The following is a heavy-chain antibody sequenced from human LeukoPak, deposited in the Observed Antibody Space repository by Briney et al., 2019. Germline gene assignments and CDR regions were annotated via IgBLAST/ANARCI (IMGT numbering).Heavy chain of an antibody. D-gene: IGHD1-7*01. CDR1: GGSISSGGYY. V-gene: IGHV4-30-2*01. CDR3: ASRRGGPSATGTSFDY. Sequence: SETLSLTCTVSGGSISSGGYYWSWIRQPPGKGLEWIGYIYHSGSTYYNPSLKSRVTISVDRSKNQFSLKLSSVTAADTAVYYCASRRGGPSATGTSFDYWGQGTLVTVSS. J-gene: IGHJ4*02. CDR2: IYHSGST.